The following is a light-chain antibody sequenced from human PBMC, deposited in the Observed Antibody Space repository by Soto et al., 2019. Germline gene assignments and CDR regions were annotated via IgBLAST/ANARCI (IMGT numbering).Light chain of an antibody. V-gene: IGKV3-11*01. CDR3: QHRSNWPPGEIFT. Sequence: EIVLTQSPGTLSLSPGERATLSCRASQSVSSYLAWYQQKPGQAPRLLIYDTSKRATGTPARFSGSGSGTDFTLTISSLEPEDFAVYYCQHRSNWPPGEIFTFGPGTKVDIK. CDR1: QSVSSY. J-gene: IGKJ3*01. CDR2: DTS.